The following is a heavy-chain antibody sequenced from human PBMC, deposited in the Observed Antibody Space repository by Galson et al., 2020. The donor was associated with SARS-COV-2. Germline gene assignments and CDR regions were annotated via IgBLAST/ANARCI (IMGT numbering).Heavy chain of an antibody. CDR3: AKGAHGMDV. CDR2: IWYDGSNK. Sequence: GGSLRLSCAASGFTFSSYGMHWVRQAPGKGLEWVAFIWYDGSNKYYADSVKGRFTISRDNSKNTLYLQMNSLRAEDTAVYYCAKGAHGMDVCGQGTTVTVSS. CDR1: GFTFSSYG. J-gene: IGHJ6*02. V-gene: IGHV3-30*02.